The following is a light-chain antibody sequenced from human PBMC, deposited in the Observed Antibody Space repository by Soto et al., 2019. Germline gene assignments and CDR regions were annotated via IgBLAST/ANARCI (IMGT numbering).Light chain of an antibody. J-gene: IGKJ5*01. CDR2: AAS. Sequence: EMAVTQSPATLSVSPGERATLSCRASQSVASNLAWYQQKPGQTPRLLIYAASTRATGIPARFSGSGSGTEFTLTISSLQSEDFAIYYCQQYNNWPPITFGQGTRLEIK. CDR3: QQYNNWPPIT. CDR1: QSVASN. V-gene: IGKV3-15*01.